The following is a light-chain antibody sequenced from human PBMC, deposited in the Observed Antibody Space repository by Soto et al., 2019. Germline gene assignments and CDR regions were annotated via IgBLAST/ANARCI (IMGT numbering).Light chain of an antibody. CDR1: RSIATY. J-gene: IGKJ1*01. CDR3: QQSCGSPWT. V-gene: IGKV1-39*01. CDR2: KES. Sequence: DIQRTQSPSSRSASVGDRVTITCGAGRSIATYLNWYQQKPGKAPKLLIYKESKLQSGVPSRFTGSGSATDCSITISSLQPEDLATYFGQQSCGSPWTFGQGTTVEIK.